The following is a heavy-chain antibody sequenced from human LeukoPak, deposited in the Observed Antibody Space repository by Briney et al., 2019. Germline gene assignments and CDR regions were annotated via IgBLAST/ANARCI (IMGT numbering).Heavy chain of an antibody. CDR2: ISYTGST. CDR3: ARGSVYFDS. V-gene: IGHV4-59*01. Sequence: PSETLSLTCTVSGGSISSYYVSWIRQPPGKGLEWIGYISYTGSTDYNPSLKSRVTISVDMSKNQFSLKVSSVTAADTAVYYCARGSVYFDSWGQGTVVSVFS. J-gene: IGHJ4*02. CDR1: GGSISSYY.